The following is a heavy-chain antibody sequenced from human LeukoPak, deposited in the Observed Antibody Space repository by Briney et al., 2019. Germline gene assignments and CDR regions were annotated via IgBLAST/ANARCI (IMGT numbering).Heavy chain of an antibody. CDR2: ISYDGSNK. V-gene: IGHV3-30*18. CDR3: ANGDKKRITMVRGVMQPFDY. J-gene: IGHJ4*02. CDR1: GFIFSNSA. D-gene: IGHD3-10*01. Sequence: GGSLRLSCAASGFIFSNSAMHWVRQAPGKGLEWVAVISYDGSNKYYADSVKGRFTISRDNSKNTLHLQMNSLRAEDTAVYYCANGDKKRITMVRGVMQPFDYWGQGTLVTVSS.